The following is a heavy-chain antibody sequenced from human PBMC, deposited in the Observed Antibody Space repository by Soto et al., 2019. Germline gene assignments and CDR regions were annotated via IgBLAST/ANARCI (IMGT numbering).Heavy chain of an antibody. CDR3: ARRGYDSSGYPTDDIDH. D-gene: IGHD3-22*01. CDR2: IWYDGSNK. CDR1: GFTFSSYG. Sequence: XGALRVTCAASGFTFSSYGMHWVRQAPGKGLEWVAVIWYDGSNKYYADSVKGRFTISRDNSKNTLYLQMNSLRAEDTAVYYCARRGYDSSGYPTDDIDHWAQGTLVTVSS. V-gene: IGHV3-33*01. J-gene: IGHJ4*02.